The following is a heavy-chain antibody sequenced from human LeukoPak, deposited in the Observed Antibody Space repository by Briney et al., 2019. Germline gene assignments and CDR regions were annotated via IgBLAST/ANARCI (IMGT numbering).Heavy chain of an antibody. CDR2: IIPYFGTA. D-gene: IGHD6-13*01. J-gene: IGHJ4*02. V-gene: IGHV1-69*05. CDR1: GGTFSSYA. Sequence: GSSVKVSCKASGGTFSSYAISWVRQAPGQGLEWMGGIIPYFGTANYAQRFQGRVTITTDDSTSTAYMKLNSLRSEDTAVYYCARRPRAAAVLYCFDYWGQGTLVTVSS. CDR3: ARRPRAAAVLYCFDY.